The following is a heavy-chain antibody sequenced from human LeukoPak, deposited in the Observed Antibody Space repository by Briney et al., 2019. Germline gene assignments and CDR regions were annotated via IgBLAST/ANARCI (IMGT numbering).Heavy chain of an antibody. CDR2: SYTSGST. CDR1: GGSFSGYY. CDR3: ARASYSYDINGWVPFDY. V-gene: IGHV4-4*08. D-gene: IGHD3-22*01. J-gene: IGHJ4*02. Sequence: SETLSLTYAVYGGSFSGYYWSWIRQPPGKGLEGIGRSYTSGSTNYNPSLKSRVTISGDTSKNQFSLKLSSVTAADTAVYYCARASYSYDINGWVPFDYWGQGTLVTVSS.